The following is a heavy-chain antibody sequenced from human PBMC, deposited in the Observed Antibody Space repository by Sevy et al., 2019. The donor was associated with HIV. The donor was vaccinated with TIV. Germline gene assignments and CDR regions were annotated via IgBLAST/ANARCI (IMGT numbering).Heavy chain of an antibody. D-gene: IGHD1-26*01. V-gene: IGHV1-69*13. CDR2: IIPIFGTA. CDR1: GGTFSSYA. CDR3: ARVVLVVGATEYYYYGMDV. J-gene: IGHJ6*02. Sequence: ASVKVSCKASGGTFSSYAISWVRQAPGQGLEWMGGIIPIFGTANYAQKFQGRVTITADESTSTAYMELSSLRSEDTAVYYCARVVLVVGATEYYYYGMDVWGQGTTVTVSS.